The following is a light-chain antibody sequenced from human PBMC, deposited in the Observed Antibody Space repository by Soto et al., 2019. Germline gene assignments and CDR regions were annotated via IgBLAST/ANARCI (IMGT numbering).Light chain of an antibody. Sequence: DIQMTQSPSSVSASVGDRVTITCRASQDILSWLAWYQQKPGEAPRLLIYPSSNLQSGVPSRFSGSGSGTDVTLTISSLQPEDFATYYCQQANSFPITFGPGTRLDIK. V-gene: IGKV1-12*01. J-gene: IGKJ3*01. CDR3: QQANSFPIT. CDR1: QDILSW. CDR2: PSS.